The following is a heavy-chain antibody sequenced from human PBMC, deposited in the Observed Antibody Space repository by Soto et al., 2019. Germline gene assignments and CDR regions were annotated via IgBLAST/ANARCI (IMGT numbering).Heavy chain of an antibody. CDR1: GFTFSSYD. D-gene: IGHD3-9*01. J-gene: IGHJ3*02. CDR2: IGTTGDT. CDR3: VRDRDWAFDI. V-gene: IGHV3-13*01. Sequence: PGGSLRLSCVASGFTFSSYDMHWVRQVTGKGLEWVSSIGTTGDTDYPGSVRGRFTISRDNAKNSLYLQMNTLRAGDTALYYCVRDRDWAFDIWGQGTMVTVSS.